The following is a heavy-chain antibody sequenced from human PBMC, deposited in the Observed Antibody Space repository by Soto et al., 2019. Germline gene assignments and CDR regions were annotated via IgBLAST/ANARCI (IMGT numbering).Heavy chain of an antibody. J-gene: IGHJ4*02. Sequence: SVKVSCKASGGTFSDYVVNWVRQAPGQGLEWMGRIIPISGAANYAQKFQGRVTITADKSTSTSYMDLSSLRSEDTAVYYCARDMTRTVVHYFDFWGQGTLVTVSS. CDR2: IIPISGAA. CDR1: GGTFSDYV. CDR3: ARDMTRTVVHYFDF. V-gene: IGHV1-69*06. D-gene: IGHD1-7*01.